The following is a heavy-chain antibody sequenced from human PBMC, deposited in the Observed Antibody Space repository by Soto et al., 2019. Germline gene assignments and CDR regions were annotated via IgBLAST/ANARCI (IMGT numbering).Heavy chain of an antibody. J-gene: IGHJ5*02. Sequence: SETLSLTCTVSGGSISSGGYYWSWIRQHPGKGLEWIGYIYYSGSTYYNPSLKSRVTISVDTSKNQFSLKLSSVTAADTAVYYCARGKAARPLWFDPWGQGTLVTVSS. CDR3: ARGKAARPLWFDP. V-gene: IGHV4-31*03. CDR2: IYYSGST. D-gene: IGHD6-6*01. CDR1: GGSISSGGYY.